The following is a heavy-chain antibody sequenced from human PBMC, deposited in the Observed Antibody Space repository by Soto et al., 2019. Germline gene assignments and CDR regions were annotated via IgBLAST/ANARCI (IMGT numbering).Heavy chain of an antibody. Sequence: EVQLVESGGGLVQPGGSLRLSCAASGFTVSSNYMSWVRQAPGKGLEWVSVIYSGGSTYYADSVKGRFTISRDNSKNTLDLQMNSIRAEDTAVYYCARYCSGGSCYSTFDYWGQGTLVTVSS. J-gene: IGHJ4*02. CDR1: GFTVSSNY. CDR3: ARYCSGGSCYSTFDY. V-gene: IGHV3-66*01. D-gene: IGHD2-15*01. CDR2: IYSGGST.